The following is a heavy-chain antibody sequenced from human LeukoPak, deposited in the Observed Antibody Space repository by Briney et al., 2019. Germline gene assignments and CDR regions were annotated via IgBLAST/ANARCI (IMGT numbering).Heavy chain of an antibody. D-gene: IGHD3-22*01. J-gene: IGHJ4*02. V-gene: IGHV1-2*02. CDR3: ARGPYYDSSGNYYLSIDY. CDR1: GYTFTGYY. CDR2: INPNSGGT. Sequence: ASVKVSCKASGYTFTGYYIHWVRQAPGQGLEWMGWINPNSGGTKYAQKFQGRVTITRNTSISTAYMELSSLRSEDTAVYYCARGPYYDSSGNYYLSIDYWGQGTLVTVSS.